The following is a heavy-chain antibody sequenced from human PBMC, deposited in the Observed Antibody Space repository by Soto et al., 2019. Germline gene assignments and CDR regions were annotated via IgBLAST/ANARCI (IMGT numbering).Heavy chain of an antibody. V-gene: IGHV1-18*01. CDR3: ASTPFMITLGGPSSDYYYYMDV. CDR1: GYTFTSYG. Sequence: GASVKVSCKASGYTFTSYGISWVRQAPGQGLEWMGWISAYNGNTNYAQKLQGRVTMTTDTSTSTAYMELRSLRSDDTAVYYCASTPFMITLGGPSSDYYYYMDVWGKGTTVTVSS. J-gene: IGHJ6*03. D-gene: IGHD3-16*01. CDR2: ISAYNGNT.